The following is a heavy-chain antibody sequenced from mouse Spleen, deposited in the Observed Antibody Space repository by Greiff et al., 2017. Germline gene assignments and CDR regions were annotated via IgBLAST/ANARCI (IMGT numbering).Heavy chain of an antibody. V-gene: IGHV2-2*01. Sequence: QVQLKESGPGLVQPSQSLSITCTVSGFSLTSYGVHWVRQSPGKGLEWLGVIWSGGSTDYNAAFISRLSISKDNSKSQVFFKMNSLQADDTAIYYCARNCPSTMITRYWYFDVWGAGTTVTVSS. CDR1: GFSLTSYG. D-gene: IGHD2-4*01. CDR3: ARNCPSTMITRYWYFDV. CDR2: IWSGGST. J-gene: IGHJ1*01.